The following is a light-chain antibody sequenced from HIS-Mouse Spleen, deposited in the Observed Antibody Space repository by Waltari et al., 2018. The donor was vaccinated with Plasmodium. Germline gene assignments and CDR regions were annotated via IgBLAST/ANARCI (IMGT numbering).Light chain of an antibody. CDR2: DVS. CDR3: CSYAGSYTYV. J-gene: IGLJ1*01. Sequence: QSALTQPRSVSGSPGQSVTISCTGPSSDVGGSNYVSWYQQHPGKAPNLMIYDVSKRPSGVPDRFSGSKSGNTASLTISGLQAEDEADYYCCSYAGSYTYVFGTGTKVTVL. V-gene: IGLV2-11*01. CDR1: SSDVGGSNY.